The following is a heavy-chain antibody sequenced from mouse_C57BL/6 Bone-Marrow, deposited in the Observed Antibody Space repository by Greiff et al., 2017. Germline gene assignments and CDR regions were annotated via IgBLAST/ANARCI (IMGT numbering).Heavy chain of an antibody. CDR2: IDPEDGET. V-gene: IGHV14-2*01. CDR1: GFNIKDYY. D-gene: IGHD1-1*02. Sequence: VQLQQSGAELVKPGASVKLSCTASGFNIKDYYMHWVKQRTEQGLEWIGRIDPEDGETKYAPQFQGKDTITADTSSTTAYLQLSRLTSEDTAVDYCGRRGGSAYWGQGTTLTVSS. J-gene: IGHJ2*01. CDR3: GRRGGSAY.